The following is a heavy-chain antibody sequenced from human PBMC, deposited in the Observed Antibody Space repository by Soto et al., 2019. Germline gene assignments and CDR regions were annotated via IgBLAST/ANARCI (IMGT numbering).Heavy chain of an antibody. CDR3: ARDINRNDAFDI. V-gene: IGHV1-2*02. D-gene: IGHD3-10*01. J-gene: IGHJ3*02. CDR1: GDTFTVYY. Sequence: ASLKGCCKASGDTFTVYYMHCVLQAPGQGLECIVWINPNSGCTNYAQKFQGRGTMTRYTSISTAYMELSRLRSEDTAVYYCARDINRNDAFDIWGQGTMVTVSS. CDR2: INPNSGCT.